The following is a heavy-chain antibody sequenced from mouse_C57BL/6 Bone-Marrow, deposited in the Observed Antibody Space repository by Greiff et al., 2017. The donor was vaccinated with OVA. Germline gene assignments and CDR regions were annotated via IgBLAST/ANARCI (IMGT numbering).Heavy chain of an antibody. D-gene: IGHD1-1*01. Sequence: EVQLVESGGDLVKPGGSLKLSCAASGFTFSSYGMSWVRQTPDKRLEWVATISSGGSYTYYPDSVKGRFTISRDNAKNTLYLQMSSLKSEDTAMYYCARQIRYYFDDWGRGTTLTVSS. V-gene: IGHV5-6*01. CDR1: GFTFSSYG. J-gene: IGHJ2*01. CDR3: ARQIRYYFDD. CDR2: ISSGGSYT.